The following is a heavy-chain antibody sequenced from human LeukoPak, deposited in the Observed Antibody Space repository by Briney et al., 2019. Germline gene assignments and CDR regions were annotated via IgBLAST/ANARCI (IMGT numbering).Heavy chain of an antibody. D-gene: IGHD2-15*01. CDR1: GGSISSYY. CDR2: IYYSGST. Sequence: SETLSLTCTVSGGSISSYYWSWIRQPPGKGLEWIGYIYYSGSTNYNPSLKSRVTISVDTSKNQFSLKLSSVTAADTAVYYCARRSRWWPSGGMDVWRQGTTVTVSS. V-gene: IGHV4-59*08. CDR3: ARRSRWWPSGGMDV. J-gene: IGHJ6*02.